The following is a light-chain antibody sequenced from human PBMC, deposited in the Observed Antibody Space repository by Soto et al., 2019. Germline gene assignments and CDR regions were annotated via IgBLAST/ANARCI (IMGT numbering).Light chain of an antibody. CDR2: GAS. J-gene: IGKJ1*01. V-gene: IGKV3-20*01. CDR1: QIVSSTY. Sequence: EIVLTQSPGTLSLSPGERATLSCRASQIVSSTYLAWYQQRPGQAPRLLIYGASSRATGIPDRFSGSGSGTDFTLTISRLEPEDFAVYYWQQYDSSPRTFGRGTKVEIK. CDR3: QQYDSSPRT.